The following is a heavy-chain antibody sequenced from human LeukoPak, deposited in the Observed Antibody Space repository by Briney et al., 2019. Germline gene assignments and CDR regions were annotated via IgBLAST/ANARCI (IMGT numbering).Heavy chain of an antibody. CDR3: ARLSGYYYYYGMDV. D-gene: IGHD5-12*01. V-gene: IGHV3-74*01. J-gene: IGHJ6*04. CDR2: INSDGSST. CDR1: GFTFSSYW. Sequence: PGGSLRLSCAASGFTFSSYWMHWVRQAPGKGLVWVSRINSDGSSTSYADSVKGRFTISRDNAKNTLYLQMNSLRAEDTAVYYCARLSGYYYYYGMDVWGKGTMVTVSS.